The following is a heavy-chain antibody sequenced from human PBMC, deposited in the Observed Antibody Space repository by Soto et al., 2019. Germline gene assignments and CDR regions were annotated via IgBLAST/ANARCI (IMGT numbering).Heavy chain of an antibody. J-gene: IGHJ6*02. CDR2: IYTSGST. D-gene: IGHD6-19*01. CDR3: ARYGAGRGYYYYGMDV. CDR1: GGSISSYY. Sequence: PSETLSLTCTVSGGSISSYYWSCIRQPAGKGLEWIGRIYTSGSTNYNPSLKSRVTMSVDTSKNQFSLKLSSATAADTAVYYCARYGAGRGYYYYGMDVWGQATTVTVSS. V-gene: IGHV4-4*07.